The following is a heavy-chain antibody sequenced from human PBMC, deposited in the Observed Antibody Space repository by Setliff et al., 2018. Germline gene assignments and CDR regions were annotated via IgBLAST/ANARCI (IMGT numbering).Heavy chain of an antibody. CDR1: GASIRSYF. D-gene: IGHD1-1*01. CDR2: VYYSGRT. V-gene: IGHV4-59*01. J-gene: IGHJ6*03. CDR3: ATYPLYGRTQLVDV. Sequence: PSETLSLTCSVSGASIRSYFWTWFRQPPGKGLEWIGYVYYSGRTKYNPALESRVTISEDTSKSQFSLNLSSVTAADTAVYYCATYPLYGRTQLVDVWGKGTTVT.